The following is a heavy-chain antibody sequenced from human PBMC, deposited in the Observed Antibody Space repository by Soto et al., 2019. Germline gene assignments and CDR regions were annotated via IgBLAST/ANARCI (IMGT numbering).Heavy chain of an antibody. CDR2: FDPEDGET. Sequence: GASVKVSCKVSGYTLTELSMHWVRQAPGKGLEWMGGFDPEDGETIYAQKFQGRVTMTEDTSTDTAYMELSSLRSEDTAVYYCATEFLFGDGVAAQPSAFDIWGQGTMVTVSS. CDR3: ATEFLFGDGVAAQPSAFDI. CDR1: GYTLTELS. J-gene: IGHJ3*02. V-gene: IGHV1-24*01. D-gene: IGHD6-13*01.